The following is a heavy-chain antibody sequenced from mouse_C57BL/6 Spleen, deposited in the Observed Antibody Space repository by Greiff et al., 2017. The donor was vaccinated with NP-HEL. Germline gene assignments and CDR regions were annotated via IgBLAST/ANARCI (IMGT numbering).Heavy chain of an antibody. J-gene: IGHJ3*01. CDR3: AIDGYDYGS. CDR2: FDPSTGNT. CDR1: GFTITHSY. Sequence: VQLQQSVAELVRPGASVKLSCTASGFTITHSYMPWVKQRPEPGLELIGKFDPSTGNTKYAAKFQGKATITAYKSSNTAYLQLRSLTSEDTAIYYCAIDGYDYGSWGQGTLVTVSS. V-gene: IGHV14-3*01. D-gene: IGHD2-4*01.